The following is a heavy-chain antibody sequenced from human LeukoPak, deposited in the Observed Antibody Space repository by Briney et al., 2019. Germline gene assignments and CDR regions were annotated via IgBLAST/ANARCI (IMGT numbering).Heavy chain of an antibody. V-gene: IGHV1-2*02. CDR1: GYTFTAYY. J-gene: IGHJ4*02. D-gene: IGHD3-22*01. Sequence: SVKVSCKASGYTFTAYYMHWVRQAPGQGLEWMGWINPNSGGTNYAQKFQGRVTMTRDTSISTAYMELSRLRSDDTAVFYCARDYYDSSGYGSFDYWGQGTLVTVSS. CDR2: INPNSGGT. CDR3: ARDYYDSSGYGSFDY.